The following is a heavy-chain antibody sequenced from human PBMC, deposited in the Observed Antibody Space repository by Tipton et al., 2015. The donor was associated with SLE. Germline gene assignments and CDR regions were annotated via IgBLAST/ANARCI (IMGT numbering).Heavy chain of an antibody. CDR1: GFTFSSYW. CDR3: ATEHSSGWTAAFDI. CDR2: INHSGST. J-gene: IGHJ3*02. Sequence: LRLSCAASGFTFSSYWMSWVRQPPGKGLEWIGEINHSGSTNYNPSLKSRVTISVDTSKNQFSLKLSSVTAADTAVYYCATEHSSGWTAAFDIWGQGTMVTVSS. D-gene: IGHD6-19*01. V-gene: IGHV4-34*08.